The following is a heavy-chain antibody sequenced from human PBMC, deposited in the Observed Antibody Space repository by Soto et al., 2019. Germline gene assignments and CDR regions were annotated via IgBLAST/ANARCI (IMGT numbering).Heavy chain of an antibody. CDR2: ISGYNGNT. Sequence: QVQLVQSGAEVKKPGASVKVSCKTSGYTFSNYGVNWVRQAPGQGLEWMGWISGYNGNTHYAQKFQGRVTMTTDTSTSTAYMELRSLTSDDTAEYYCARDPLYSSLSGSFDFWGQGTLVTVSS. CDR3: ARDPLYSSLSGSFDF. J-gene: IGHJ4*02. D-gene: IGHD3-22*01. CDR1: GYTFSNYG. V-gene: IGHV1-18*01.